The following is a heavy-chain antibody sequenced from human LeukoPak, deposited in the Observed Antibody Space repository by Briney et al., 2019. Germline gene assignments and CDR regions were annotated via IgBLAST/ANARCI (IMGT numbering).Heavy chain of an antibody. Sequence: SETLYLTCAVYGGSFSGYYWSWIRQPPGKGLEWIGEINHSGSTNYNPSLKSRVTISVDTSKNQFSLKLSSVTAADTAVYYCARSATRRYSYGYGASDYWGQGTLVTVSS. D-gene: IGHD5-18*01. CDR1: GGSFSGYY. V-gene: IGHV4-34*01. J-gene: IGHJ4*02. CDR2: INHSGST. CDR3: ARSATRRYSYGYGASDY.